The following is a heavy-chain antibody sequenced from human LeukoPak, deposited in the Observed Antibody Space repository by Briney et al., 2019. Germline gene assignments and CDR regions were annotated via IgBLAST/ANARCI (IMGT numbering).Heavy chain of an antibody. J-gene: IGHJ6*04. V-gene: IGHV4-59*08. CDR3: ARHVYGEGMVV. D-gene: IGHD4-17*01. CDR2: IHSSEGT. Sequence: PSETLSLTCTVSGGPLKGYYWGWIRQPPGKGLECIGYIHSSEGTAHNASLKSRLTISLDTSKHQFSLTLNSVAAADTAVYYCARHVYGEGMVVWGKGTTVTVSS. CDR1: GGPLKGYY.